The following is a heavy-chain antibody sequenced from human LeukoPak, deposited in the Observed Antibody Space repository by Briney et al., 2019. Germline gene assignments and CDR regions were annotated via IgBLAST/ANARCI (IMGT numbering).Heavy chain of an antibody. CDR2: TYYSGAT. CDR3: ARDAGMAGHPPGNWFDP. CDR1: GGSITSHS. J-gene: IGHJ5*02. Sequence: SETLSLTCNVSGGSITSHSWNWIRQSPGKGLEWIGYTYYSGATNYSPSLKSRVTISLDTSKSQISLKLKSVTAADTAVYFCARDAGMAGHPPGNWFDPWGQGTLVTVSS. V-gene: IGHV4-59*11. D-gene: IGHD6-13*01.